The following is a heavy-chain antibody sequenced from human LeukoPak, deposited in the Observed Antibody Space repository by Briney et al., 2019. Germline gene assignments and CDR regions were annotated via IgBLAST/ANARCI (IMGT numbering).Heavy chain of an antibody. CDR1: GGSISSGSYY. Sequence: PSETLSLTCTVSGGSISSGSYYWSWIRQPAGKGLEWIGRIYTSGSTNYNPSLKSRVTISVDKSKNQFSLKLSSVTAADTAVYYCARELGFYGSGKNWFDPWGQGTLVTVSS. J-gene: IGHJ5*02. CDR2: IYTSGST. CDR3: ARELGFYGSGKNWFDP. D-gene: IGHD3-10*01. V-gene: IGHV4-61*02.